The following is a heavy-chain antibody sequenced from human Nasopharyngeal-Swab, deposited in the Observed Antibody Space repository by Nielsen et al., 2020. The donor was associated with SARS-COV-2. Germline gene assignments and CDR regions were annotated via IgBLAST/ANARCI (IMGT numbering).Heavy chain of an antibody. CDR2: IWYDGSNK. J-gene: IGHJ4*02. V-gene: IGHV3-33*01. Sequence: GESLKISCAASGFTFSSYGMHWVRQAPGKGLEWVAVIWYDGSNKYYADSVKGRFTISRDNSKNTLYLQMNSLRAEDTAVYYCARDHCSSTSCCLPGHYFDYWGQGTLVTVSS. D-gene: IGHD2-2*01. CDR1: GFTFSSYG. CDR3: ARDHCSSTSCCLPGHYFDY.